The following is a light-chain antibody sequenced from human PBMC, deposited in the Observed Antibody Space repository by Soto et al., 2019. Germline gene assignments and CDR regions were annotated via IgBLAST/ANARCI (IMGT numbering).Light chain of an antibody. CDR3: QHYSSNWYT. CDR1: QSIRNW. V-gene: IGKV1-5*01. Sequence: DIQLTQSPSTLSASVGDRVNITCRASQSIRNWLAWYQQKPGKAPELLIYDGSGLEGGVPSRFSGSGSGTEFTLTINDLQPEDFATYYCQHYSSNWYTFGPGTKLDIK. CDR2: DGS. J-gene: IGKJ2*01.